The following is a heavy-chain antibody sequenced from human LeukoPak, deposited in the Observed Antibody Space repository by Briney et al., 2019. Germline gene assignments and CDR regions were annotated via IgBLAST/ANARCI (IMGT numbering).Heavy chain of an antibody. J-gene: IGHJ6*02. CDR2: ISAYNGNT. D-gene: IGHD1-1*01. CDR3: AREDGQLEREYYGMDV. Sequence: ASVKVSCKASGYTFTSYGISWVRQAPGQGLEWMGWISAYNGNTNYAQKLQGRVTMTTDTSTSTAYMELRSLRSDDTAVYYCAREDGQLEREYYGMDVWGQGTTVIVSS. CDR1: GYTFTSYG. V-gene: IGHV1-18*01.